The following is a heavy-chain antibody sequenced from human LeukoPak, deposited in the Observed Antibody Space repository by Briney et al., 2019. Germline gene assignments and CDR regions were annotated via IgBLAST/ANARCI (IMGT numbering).Heavy chain of an antibody. CDR1: GFTFSSIA. CDR2: IRSNGGTT. J-gene: IGHJ4*02. CDR3: AKGQELDDGVFDA. V-gene: IGHV3-23*01. Sequence: GGAPRLSCAASGFTFSSIAMTWVRQAPGKGLEWVSTIRSNGGTTYNAESVKGRFTISRDNSKNTVYLDLNSLRVEDTAIYYCAKGQELDDGVFDAWGQGTLVTVSS. D-gene: IGHD1-1*01.